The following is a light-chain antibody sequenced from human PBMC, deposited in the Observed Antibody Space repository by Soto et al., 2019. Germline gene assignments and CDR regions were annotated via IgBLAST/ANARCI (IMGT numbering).Light chain of an antibody. CDR3: SSYAGSNKGV. V-gene: IGLV2-8*01. CDR2: DVN. J-gene: IGLJ1*01. CDR1: SSDVGGYNY. Sequence: QSALTQPPSASGSLGQSVTISCTGTSSDVGGYNYVSWYQQHPGKAPKLMIYDVNKRPSGVPDRFSGSKSGNTASLTVSGLQAEDEADYYCSSYAGSNKGVLGTGTKLTV.